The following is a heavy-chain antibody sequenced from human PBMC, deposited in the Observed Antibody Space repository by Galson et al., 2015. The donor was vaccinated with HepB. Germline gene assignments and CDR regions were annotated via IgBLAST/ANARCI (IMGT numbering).Heavy chain of an antibody. Sequence: SLKLSCTVSGYTLTELSMHWVRQAPGGRLEWLGGFEPDSSETNYAQNFRGRVTITEDASTDTAYMQLSRLRSEDTAIYYCATSNYGFNSGLFDYWGQGTLVTGSA. J-gene: IGHJ4*02. V-gene: IGHV1-24*01. CDR2: FEPDSSET. CDR3: ATSNYGFNSGLFDY. CDR1: GYTLTELS. D-gene: IGHD3-3*01.